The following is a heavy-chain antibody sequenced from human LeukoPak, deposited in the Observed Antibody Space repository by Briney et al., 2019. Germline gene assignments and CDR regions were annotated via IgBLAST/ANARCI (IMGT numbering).Heavy chain of an antibody. CDR2: ISGSSTTI. CDR1: GFTFSSYS. V-gene: IGHV3-48*02. Sequence: PGGSLRLSCAASGFTFSSYSINWVRQAPGKGLEWVSYISGSSTTIYYADSVKGRFTISRDNAKNSLYPQMNSLRDEDTAVYYCAKDLVGATASWGQGTLVTVSS. CDR3: AKDLVGATAS. J-gene: IGHJ5*02. D-gene: IGHD1-26*01.